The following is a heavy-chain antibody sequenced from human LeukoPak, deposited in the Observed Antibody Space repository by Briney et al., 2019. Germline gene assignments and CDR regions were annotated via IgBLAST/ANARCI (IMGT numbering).Heavy chain of an antibody. CDR3: ARRYCSGGSCYSDNWFDP. Sequence: SETLSLTCPVSGGSISSGSYYWGWIRQPPGKGLEWIGSIYYSGSTYYKPSLKSRVTISVDTSKNQFSLKLSAVTAADTAVYYCARRYCSGGSCYSDNWFDPWGQGTLVTVSS. J-gene: IGHJ5*02. V-gene: IGHV4-39*01. CDR2: IYYSGST. D-gene: IGHD2-15*01. CDR1: GGSISSGSYY.